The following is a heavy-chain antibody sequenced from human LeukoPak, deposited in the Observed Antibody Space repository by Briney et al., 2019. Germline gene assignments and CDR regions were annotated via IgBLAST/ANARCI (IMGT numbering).Heavy chain of an antibody. D-gene: IGHD1-26*01. J-gene: IGHJ3*02. V-gene: IGHV3-33*01. CDR1: GFTFSSYG. CDR3: ATGGRKNDAFDI. Sequence: GGSLRLSCAASGFTFSSYGMHWVRQAPGKGLEWVAVIWYDGSNKYYADSVKGRFTISRDNSKNTLYLQMNSLRAEDTAAYYCATGGRKNDAFDIWGQGTMVTVSS. CDR2: IWYDGSNK.